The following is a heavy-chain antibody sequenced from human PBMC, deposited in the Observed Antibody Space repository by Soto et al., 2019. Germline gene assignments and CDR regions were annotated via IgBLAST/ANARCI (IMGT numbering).Heavy chain of an antibody. CDR2: IKSDGSST. D-gene: IGHD3-16*01. CDR3: AQLGLMTFSHKHYFNH. J-gene: IGHJ4*02. V-gene: IGHV3-23*01. CDR1: GFSFDNYA. Sequence: LRLSCVASGFSFDNYAMSWVRQAPGKGLEWVSAIKSDGSSTYYAASVKDRFIISRDNSKNTLYLQLNSLRAEDTAVYYCAQLGLMTFSHKHYFNHWGRGTLVTVSS.